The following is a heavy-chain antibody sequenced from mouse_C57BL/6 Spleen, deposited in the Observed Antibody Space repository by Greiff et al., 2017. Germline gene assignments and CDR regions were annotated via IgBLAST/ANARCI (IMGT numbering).Heavy chain of an antibody. V-gene: IGHV5-12*01. Sequence: EVMLVESGGGLVQPGGSLKLSCAASGFTFSDYYMYWVRQTPEKRLEWVAYISNGGGSTYYPDTVKGRFTISRDNAKTTLYLQMSRLKSEDTAMYYCARLPVGYYLYAMDYWGQGTSVTVSS. CDR1: GFTFSDYY. CDR2: ISNGGGST. CDR3: ARLPVGYYLYAMDY. D-gene: IGHD2-3*01. J-gene: IGHJ4*01.